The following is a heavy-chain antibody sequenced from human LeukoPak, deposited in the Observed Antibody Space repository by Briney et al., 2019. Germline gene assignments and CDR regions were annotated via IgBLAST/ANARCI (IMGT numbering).Heavy chain of an antibody. J-gene: IGHJ3*01. V-gene: IGHV3-64*01. Sequence: GGSLRLSCAASGFTFSTYAMHWVRQAPGKGLEYVSAISYDGGSTYYATSLKGRFSISRDNSKNTLYLQMGSLRAEDMAVYYCARVNFGADGGGGVEVGGQGSMVTVSS. CDR1: GFTFSTYA. CDR3: ARVNFGADGGGGVEV. CDR2: ISYDGGST. D-gene: IGHD2-21*01.